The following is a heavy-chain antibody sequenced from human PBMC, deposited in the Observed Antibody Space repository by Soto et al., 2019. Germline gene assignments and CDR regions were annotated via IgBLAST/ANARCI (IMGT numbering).Heavy chain of an antibody. CDR3: ARMRFGEVTYWFDH. V-gene: IGHV4-61*01. CDR2: VYYTGTT. Sequence: QVQLQESGPGLVKPSETLSLTCTVSGGFVSSASYFWSWIRQPPGKEMEFIAYVYYTGTTKYSPSLKSRASISLDTSKNQFSLNLSSVTTADTAIYYCARMRFGEVTYWFDHWGQGILVTVS. J-gene: IGHJ5*02. CDR1: GGFVSSASYF. D-gene: IGHD3-3*01.